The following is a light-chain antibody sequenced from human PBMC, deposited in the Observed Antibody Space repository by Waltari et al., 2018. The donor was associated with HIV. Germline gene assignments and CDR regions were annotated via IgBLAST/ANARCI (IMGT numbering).Light chain of an antibody. J-gene: IGLJ2*01. CDR2: EVS. Sequence: QSALTQPPSASGSPGATVTLSCTGTRTDIGLYNYVPWFQQHPGKVPKLVMFEVSQRPSGVPDRFSGSKSGYTASLTVSGLQPDDEADYFCSSFAGNDFFVFGGGTRLTVL. CDR1: RTDIGLYNY. CDR3: SSFAGNDFFV. V-gene: IGLV2-8*01.